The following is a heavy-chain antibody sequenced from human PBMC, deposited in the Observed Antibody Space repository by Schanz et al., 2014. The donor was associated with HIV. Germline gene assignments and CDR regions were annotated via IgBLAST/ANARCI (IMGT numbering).Heavy chain of an antibody. CDR2: MSYDGTKK. D-gene: IGHD3-22*01. J-gene: IGHJ4*02. CDR1: GFNFNSYG. V-gene: IGHV3-30*18. Sequence: QVQLVESGGGVVQPGRSLRLSCVASGFNFNSYGMHWVRQAPGKGLEWVAVMSYDGTKKHYADSVKGRFTISRDNAKNTLYVQIRSLRNEDTAVYYCVKGERIGYRIEVTGPTFDYWGQGTLVTVSS. CDR3: VKGERIGYRIEVTGPTFDY.